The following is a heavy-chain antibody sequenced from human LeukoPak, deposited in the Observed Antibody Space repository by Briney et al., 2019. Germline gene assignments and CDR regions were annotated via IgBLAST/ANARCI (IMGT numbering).Heavy chain of an antibody. V-gene: IGHV4-59*01. CDR3: ASSNMITFGGVIVQPFDY. CDR2: SYYSGST. J-gene: IGHJ4*02. D-gene: IGHD3-16*02. CDR1: GGSISSYY. Sequence: PSETLSLTCTVSGGSISSYYWSWIRQPPGKGLEWIGYSYYSGSTNYNRSLKSRVTISVDTSKNQFSLKLSSVTAADTAVYYCASSNMITFGGVIVQPFDYWGQGTLVTVSS.